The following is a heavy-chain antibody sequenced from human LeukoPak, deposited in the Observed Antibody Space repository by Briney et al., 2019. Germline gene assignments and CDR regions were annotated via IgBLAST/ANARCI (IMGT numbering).Heavy chain of an antibody. CDR2: INPNSGGT. J-gene: IGHJ4*02. D-gene: IGHD2-2*01. Sequence: ASVKVSCKASGYTFTGYYMHWVRQAPGQGLEWMGWINPNSGGTNYAQKFQGRVTMTRDTSISTAYMELSRLRSDDTAVYYCARPYCSSTSCSIDFWSGYYNWGQGTLVTVSS. CDR1: GYTFTGYY. V-gene: IGHV1-2*02. CDR3: ARPYCSSTSCSIDFWSGYYN.